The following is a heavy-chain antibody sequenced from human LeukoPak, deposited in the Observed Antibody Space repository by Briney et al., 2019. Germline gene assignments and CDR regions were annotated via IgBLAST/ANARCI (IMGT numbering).Heavy chain of an antibody. CDR1: GYSFTSYW. CDR3: ARGKAAAGAYYYYGMDV. J-gene: IGHJ6*02. CDR2: IYPGDSDT. V-gene: IGHV5-51*01. D-gene: IGHD6-13*01. Sequence: GESLKISCKGSGYSFTSYWIGWVRQMPGKGLEWMGIIYPGDSDTRYSPSFQGQVTISADKSISTAYLQWSSLKASDTAMYYCARGKAAAGAYYYYGMDVWGQGTTVTVSS.